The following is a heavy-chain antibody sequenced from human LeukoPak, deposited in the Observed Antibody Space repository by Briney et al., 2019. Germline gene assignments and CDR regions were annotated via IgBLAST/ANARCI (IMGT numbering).Heavy chain of an antibody. J-gene: IGHJ4*02. CDR1: GGSISSGSYY. Sequence: SETLSLTCTVSGGSISSGSYYWRWIRQPAGKGLEWIGRIYTSGSTNYNPSLKSRVTISVDTSKNQFSLKLSSVTAADTAVYYCARDYYGSGNFDYWGQGTLVTVSS. D-gene: IGHD3-10*01. V-gene: IGHV4-61*02. CDR2: IYTSGST. CDR3: ARDYYGSGNFDY.